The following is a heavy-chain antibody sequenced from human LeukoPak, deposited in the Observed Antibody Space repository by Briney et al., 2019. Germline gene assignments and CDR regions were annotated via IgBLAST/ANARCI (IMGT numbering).Heavy chain of an antibody. J-gene: IGHJ3*02. Sequence: GGSLRLSCTASGFTFSSYAMNWVRQAPGKGLEWVSGIGAGGTFTYYADSVKGRFTISRDNSKNTLYLQMNSLRAEDTAVYYCAKDLGLSEDIWGQGTMVIV. CDR1: GFTFSSYA. CDR3: AKDLGLSEDI. V-gene: IGHV3-23*01. D-gene: IGHD7-27*01. CDR2: IGAGGTFT.